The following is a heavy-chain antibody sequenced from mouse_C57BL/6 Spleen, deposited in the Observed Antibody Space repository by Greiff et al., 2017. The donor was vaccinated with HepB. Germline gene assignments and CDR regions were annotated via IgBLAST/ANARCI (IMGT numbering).Heavy chain of an antibody. Sequence: VQLQQSGPELVKPGASVKISCKASGYAFSSSWMNWVKQRPGKGLEWIGRIYPGDGDTNYNGKFKGKATLTADKSSSTAYMQLSSLTSEDSAVYFCARGIYYYGSSFTGAMDYWGQGTSVTVSS. CDR3: ARGIYYYGSSFTGAMDY. CDR1: GYAFSSSW. CDR2: IYPGDGDT. D-gene: IGHD1-1*01. V-gene: IGHV1-82*01. J-gene: IGHJ4*01.